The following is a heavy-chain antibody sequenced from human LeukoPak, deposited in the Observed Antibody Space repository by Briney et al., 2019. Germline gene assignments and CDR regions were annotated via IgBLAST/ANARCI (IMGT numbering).Heavy chain of an antibody. J-gene: IGHJ4*02. V-gene: IGHV1-3*01. CDR2: INAGNGNT. D-gene: IGHD2-15*01. CDR1: GYTFTSYA. CDR3: ARVAALAKSFDY. Sequence: ASVKVSCKASGYTFTSYAMHWVRQAPRQRLEWMGWINAGNGNTKYSQKFQGRVTITRDTSASTAYMELSSLRSEDTAVYYCARVAALAKSFDYWGQGTLVTVSS.